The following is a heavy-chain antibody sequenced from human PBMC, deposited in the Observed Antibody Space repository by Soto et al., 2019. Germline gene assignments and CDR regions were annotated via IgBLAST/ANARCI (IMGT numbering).Heavy chain of an antibody. CDR2: MSYDGRNE. CDR3: AKDRRYCSGTSCYRVYYYYNMHV. J-gene: IGHJ6*03. CDR1: GFSFRGYG. V-gene: IGHV3-30*18. Sequence: HPGGALRLSCAASGFSFRGYGMDWVHQAPGKGLEWVAVMSYDGRNEYYADSVKGRFTISRDQSQNTLDLQMNSLTAEDTAVYYCAKDRRYCSGTSCYRVYYYYNMHVWGKGTTVTVSS. D-gene: IGHD2-2*02.